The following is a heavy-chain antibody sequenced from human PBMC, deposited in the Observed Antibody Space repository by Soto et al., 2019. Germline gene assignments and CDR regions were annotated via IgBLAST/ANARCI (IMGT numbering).Heavy chain of an antibody. CDR1: GGSISSYYW. CDR2: IYWDDDK. V-gene: IGHV2-5*08. J-gene: IGHJ4*02. CDR3: AHRPYGDYPIDY. Sequence: LSLTCTVSGGSISSYYWSWIRQPPGKALEWLALIYWDDDKRYSPSLKSRLTITKDTSKNQVVLTMTNMDPVDTGTYYCAHRPYGDYPIDYWGQGTLVTVSS. D-gene: IGHD4-17*01.